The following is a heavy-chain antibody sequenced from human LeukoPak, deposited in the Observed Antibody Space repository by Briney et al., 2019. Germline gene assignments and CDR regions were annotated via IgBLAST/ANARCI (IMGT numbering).Heavy chain of an antibody. CDR3: ARASYCSGDTCYSDRWGMDV. D-gene: IGHD2-15*01. CDR1: GGTFSSYA. V-gene: IGHV5-51*01. J-gene: IGHJ6*02. Sequence: ASVKVSCKASGGTFSSYAISWVRQMPGKGLEWMGLIYPGDSDTRYSPSFQGQVTISADKSSTTAYLQWSSLKASDTAMYYCARASYCSGDTCYSDRWGMDVWGHGTMVTVSS. CDR2: IYPGDSDT.